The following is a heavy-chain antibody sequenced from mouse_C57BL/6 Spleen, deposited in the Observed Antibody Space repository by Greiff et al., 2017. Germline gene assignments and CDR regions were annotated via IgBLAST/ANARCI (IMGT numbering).Heavy chain of an antibody. CDR2: ISSGGDYI. V-gene: IGHV5-9-1*02. J-gene: IGHJ4*01. CDR1: GFTFSSYA. CDR3: TRVKLRPSYAMDY. Sequence: DVQLQESGEGLVKPGGSLKLSCAASGFTFSSYAMSWVRQTPEKRLEWVAYISSGGDYIYYADTVKGRFTISRDNARNTLYLQMSSLKSEDTAMYYCTRVKLRPSYAMDYWGQGTSVTVSS. D-gene: IGHD3-2*02.